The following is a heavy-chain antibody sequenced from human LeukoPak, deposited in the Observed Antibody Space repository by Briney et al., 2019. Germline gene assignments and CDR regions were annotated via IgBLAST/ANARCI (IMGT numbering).Heavy chain of an antibody. J-gene: IGHJ4*02. CDR1: GFTFSSYV. V-gene: IGHV3-23*01. CDR3: AKGLATYCSGDCPGFDY. Sequence: PGGSLRLSCGASGFTFSSYVMTWVRQARGKGVEWVSGIRGSGDSGYYADSVKGRFSISRENSKNTMYLQMNSLRTEATAVYYCAKGLATYCSGDCPGFDYWGQGTLVTVSS. D-gene: IGHD2-21*02. CDR2: IRGSGDSG.